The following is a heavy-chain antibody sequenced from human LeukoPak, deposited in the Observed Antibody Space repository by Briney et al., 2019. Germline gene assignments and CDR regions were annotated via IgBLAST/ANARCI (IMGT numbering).Heavy chain of an antibody. V-gene: IGHV4-34*01. CDR1: GGSFSGYY. CDR2: VNHSGST. J-gene: IGHJ4*02. Sequence: PSETLSLTRAVYGGSFSGYYWSWIRQPPGKGLEWIGEVNHSGSTNYNPSLKSRVTISGDTPKKQFSLKLSSVTAADTAVYYCARGPQTYYDILTGLSFWGQGTLVTVSS. CDR3: ARGPQTYYDILTGLSF. D-gene: IGHD3-9*01.